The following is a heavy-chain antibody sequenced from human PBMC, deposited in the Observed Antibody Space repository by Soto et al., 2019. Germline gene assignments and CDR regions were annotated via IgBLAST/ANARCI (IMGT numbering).Heavy chain of an antibody. CDR2: MYYSGIT. V-gene: IGHV4-30-4*01. J-gene: IGHJ6*02. CDR3: ARWSGVGVAGMDV. CDR1: GGSINSGDYY. Sequence: QVQLQESGPRLVKSSQTLYLTCTVSGGSINSGDYYWSWIRQSPGKGLEWVGYMYYSGITDYNASLKSRIIMSMDTSKNKFSLKLNSVTAADTAVYFCARWSGVGVAGMDVWGQGTTVTVSS. D-gene: IGHD3-10*01.